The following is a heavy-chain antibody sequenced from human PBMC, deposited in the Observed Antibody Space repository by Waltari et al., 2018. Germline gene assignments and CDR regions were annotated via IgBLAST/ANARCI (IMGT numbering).Heavy chain of an antibody. J-gene: IGHJ4*02. V-gene: IGHV4-38-2*02. CDR3: AREGDGVSQPPNDY. Sequence: QVQLQESGPGLVKPSETLSLTCTVSGYSISSGYYWGWIRQPPGKGLEWIGSIYHSGSTYYNPSLKSRVTISVDTSKNQFSLKLSSVTAADTAVYYCAREGDGVSQPPNDYWGQGTLVTVSS. CDR2: IYHSGST. D-gene: IGHD3-16*01. CDR1: GYSISSGYY.